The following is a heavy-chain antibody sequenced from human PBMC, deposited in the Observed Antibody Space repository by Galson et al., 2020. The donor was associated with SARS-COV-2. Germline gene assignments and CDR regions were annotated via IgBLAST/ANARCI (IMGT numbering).Heavy chain of an antibody. CDR3: ARDENGNKGMDV. J-gene: IGHJ6*02. D-gene: IGHD2-8*01. Sequence: GGSLRLSCAASGFTVSSNYMIWVRQAPGKGLERVSLIFIGGITSYADSVKGRFTISRDPSKNTLYLQMNSLRAEDTAVYYCARDENGNKGMDVWGQGTTVTVSS. CDR2: IFIGGIT. V-gene: IGHV3-53*01. CDR1: GFTVSSNY.